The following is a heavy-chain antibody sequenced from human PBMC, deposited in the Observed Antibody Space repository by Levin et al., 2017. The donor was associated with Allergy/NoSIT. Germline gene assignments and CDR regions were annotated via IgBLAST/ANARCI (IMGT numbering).Heavy chain of an antibody. Sequence: GGSLRLSCAASGFTFSSSEMNWVRQAPGEGLEWISYISASGSSIYYADSVQGRFTISRDNTKNSLYLQMNSLRAEDTGVYYCAKVGRGSSSGYWGQGPLVTVSS. D-gene: IGHD6-6*01. CDR3: AKVGRGSSSGY. CDR2: ISASGSSI. CDR1: GFTFSSSE. J-gene: IGHJ4*02. V-gene: IGHV3-48*03.